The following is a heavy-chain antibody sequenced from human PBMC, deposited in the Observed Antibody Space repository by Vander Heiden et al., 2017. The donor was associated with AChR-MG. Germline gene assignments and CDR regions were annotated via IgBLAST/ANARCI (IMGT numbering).Heavy chain of an antibody. V-gene: IGHV3-23*01. Sequence: EVQLLESGGGLVQPGGSLRLSCADSGSTLSCHAMSWVRQAPGKGLEWVSAISISGGGTYYADSVKGRFTISRDNSKNTLYLQMNSLRAEDTAVYYCAKGARGSYYGMDVWGQGTTVTVSS. CDR3: AKGARGSYYGMDV. CDR1: GSTLSCHA. D-gene: IGHD3-10*01. J-gene: IGHJ6*02. CDR2: ISISGGGT.